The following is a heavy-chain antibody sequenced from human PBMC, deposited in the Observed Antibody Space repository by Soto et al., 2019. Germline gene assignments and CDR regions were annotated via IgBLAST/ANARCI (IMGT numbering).Heavy chain of an antibody. CDR2: ISGSGGST. CDR1: GFTFSSYA. J-gene: IGHJ4*02. D-gene: IGHD6-19*01. V-gene: IGHV3-23*01. Sequence: EVQLLESGGGLVQPGGSLRLSCAASGFTFSSYAMSWVRQAPGKGLEWVSAISGSGGSTYYADSVKGRFTISRDNSKNTLYLQMNSLRAEDTAVDYCAKPRSGWEGYFDYWGQGTLVTVSS. CDR3: AKPRSGWEGYFDY.